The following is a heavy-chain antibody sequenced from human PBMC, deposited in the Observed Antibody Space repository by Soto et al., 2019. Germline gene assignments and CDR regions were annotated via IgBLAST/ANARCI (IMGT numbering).Heavy chain of an antibody. J-gene: IGHJ4*02. CDR1: GFAVSNTD. CDR2: IYSGGYT. V-gene: IGHV3-66*01. D-gene: IGHD6-19*01. Sequence: TGGSLTLSCAASGFAVSNTDMSWVRQAPGKGLEWVSVIYSGGYTNYADSVKGRFIVSRDSPKNALYLQMDSLRAEDTAVYYCAREAITVIAAPEYYFAYWGQGTLVTV. CDR3: AREAITVIAAPEYYFAY.